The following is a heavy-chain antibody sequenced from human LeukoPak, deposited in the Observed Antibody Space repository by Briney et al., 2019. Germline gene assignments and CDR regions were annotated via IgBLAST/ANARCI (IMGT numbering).Heavy chain of an antibody. Sequence: SETLSLTCTVSGGSISTYYWSWIRQPPGKGLEWIGHIYYSGSTNYNPSLKSRVIISVDTSKNQFSLKLSSVTAADTAVYYCASSYGGNPNWFDPWGQATLVTVSS. J-gene: IGHJ5*02. CDR1: GGSISTYY. CDR3: ASSYGGNPNWFDP. D-gene: IGHD4-23*01. V-gene: IGHV4-59*01. CDR2: IYYSGST.